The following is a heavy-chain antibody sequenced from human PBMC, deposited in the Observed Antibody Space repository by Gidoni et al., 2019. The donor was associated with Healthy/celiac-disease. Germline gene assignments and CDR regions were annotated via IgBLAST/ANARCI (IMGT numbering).Heavy chain of an antibody. J-gene: IGHJ4*02. V-gene: IGHV3-20*04. CDR1: GFPFDDYG. Sequence: EVQLVESGGGVVRPGGSLRLSCAASGFPFDDYGMSWVRQDPGKGREWVSGINWNGCSTGYADSVKGRFTISRDNAKNSLYLQMNSLRAEDTALYYCAKGLYSSTPTQFDYWGQGTLVTVSS. CDR2: INWNGCST. D-gene: IGHD6-13*01. CDR3: AKGLYSSTPTQFDY.